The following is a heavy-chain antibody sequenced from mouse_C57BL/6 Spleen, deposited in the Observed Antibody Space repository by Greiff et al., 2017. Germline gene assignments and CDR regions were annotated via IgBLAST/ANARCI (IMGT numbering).Heavy chain of an antibody. J-gene: IGHJ3*01. CDR1: GYTFTGYW. CDR3: AISATTVVATPFAY. D-gene: IGHD1-1*01. V-gene: IGHV1-9*01. Sequence: QVQLQQSGAELMKPGASVKLSCKATGYTFTGYWIEWVKPRPGHGLEWIGEILPGSGSTNYNEKFKGKATFTADTSSNTAYMQLSSLTTEDSAIYYGAISATTVVATPFAYWGQGTLVTVSA. CDR2: ILPGSGST.